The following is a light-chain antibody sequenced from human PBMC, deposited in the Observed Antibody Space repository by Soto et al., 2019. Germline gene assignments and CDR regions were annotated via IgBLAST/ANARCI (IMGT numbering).Light chain of an antibody. V-gene: IGKV3-20*01. CDR3: QRYGSSPLYT. J-gene: IGKJ2*01. Sequence: EIVLTQSPGTLSLSPGERATFSCRASQSVNSNYLAWYQQRPGLAPRLLIYDTSNRSTGIPDRFSGSGSGTDFTLPISRLEPEDFAVYYCQRYGSSPLYTFGQGTKLEIK. CDR2: DTS. CDR1: QSVNSNY.